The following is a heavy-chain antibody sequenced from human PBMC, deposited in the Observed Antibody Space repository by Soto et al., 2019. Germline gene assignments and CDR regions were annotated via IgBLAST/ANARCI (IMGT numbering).Heavy chain of an antibody. CDR1: GFTFSDYW. Sequence: EVQLVQSGGGLVQPGGSLRLACAASGFTFSDYWMSWFRQAPVKGLEWVANIGEDGAEKYYVGSVKGRFTISRDNAKNSLYLHLNSLRVEDTADYYCTTGGSPSGWNAHWGQGTLVTVSP. V-gene: IGHV3-7*01. D-gene: IGHD6-19*01. CDR2: IGEDGAEK. CDR3: TTGGSPSGWNAH. J-gene: IGHJ4*02.